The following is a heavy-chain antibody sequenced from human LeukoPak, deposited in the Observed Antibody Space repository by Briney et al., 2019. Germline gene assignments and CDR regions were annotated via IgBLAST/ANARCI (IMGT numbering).Heavy chain of an antibody. CDR2: TSGSGVTT. D-gene: IGHD3-10*01. CDR1: GFTFSSYA. J-gene: IGHJ4*02. V-gene: IGHV3-23*01. CDR3: AKMHYCGSGSPDY. Sequence: GGSLRLSCAASGFTFSSYAMSWVRQAPGKGLEWVSGTSGSGVTTYYTDSVKGRFTISRDNSKNTLYLQMDSLRAEDTAVYYCAKMHYCGSGSPDYWGQGTLVTVSS.